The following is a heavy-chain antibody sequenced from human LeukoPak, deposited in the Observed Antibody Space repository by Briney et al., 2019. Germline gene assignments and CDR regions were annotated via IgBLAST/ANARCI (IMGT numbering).Heavy chain of an antibody. CDR3: ARNYYDSSGYYQYFQH. Sequence: AGSLRLSCAASGFTFSSYSRNWVRQAPGKGLEWFSSISSSSSYIYYADSVKGRFTISRDNAKNSLYLQMNSLRAEDTAVYYCARNYYDSSGYYQYFQHWGQGTLVTVSS. CDR1: GFTFSSYS. CDR2: ISSSSSYI. D-gene: IGHD3-22*01. J-gene: IGHJ1*01. V-gene: IGHV3-21*01.